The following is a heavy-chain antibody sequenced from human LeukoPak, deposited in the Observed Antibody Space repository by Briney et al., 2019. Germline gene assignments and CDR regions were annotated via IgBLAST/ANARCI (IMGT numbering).Heavy chain of an antibody. D-gene: IGHD2-8*01. CDR3: AGSLGYCTSNVCYLKY. J-gene: IGHJ4*02. CDR2: IIPVFGTA. Sequence: ASVKVSCKASGGTFSSYATSWVRQAPGQGLEWMGGIIPVFGTANYAQKFQGRVTITADKSTSTAYMELSSLRSEDTAVYYCAGSLGYCTSNVCYLKYWGQGTLVTVSS. CDR1: GGTFSSYA. V-gene: IGHV1-69*06.